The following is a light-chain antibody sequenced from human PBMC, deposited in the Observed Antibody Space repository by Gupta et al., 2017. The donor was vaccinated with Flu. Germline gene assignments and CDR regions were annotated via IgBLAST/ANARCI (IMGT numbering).Light chain of an antibody. V-gene: IGLV3-21*02. CDR3: QVWDSSSDSYV. CDR1: NIGSNS. Sequence: SSVLTQPPSVSVAPGQTARITCGRNNIGSNSVHWYQQKPGQAPVVVVYDDSDRPSGIPERFSGSNSGNTATLSISRVEAGDEADYYCQVWDSSSDSYVFGPGTKVTVL. CDR2: DDS. J-gene: IGLJ1*01.